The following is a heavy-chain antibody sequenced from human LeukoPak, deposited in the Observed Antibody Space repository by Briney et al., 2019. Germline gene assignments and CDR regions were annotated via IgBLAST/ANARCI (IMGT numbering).Heavy chain of an antibody. CDR3: AKLPDFWSGYSDNWFDP. D-gene: IGHD3-3*01. J-gene: IGHJ5*02. Sequence: SGGSLRLSCAASGFTFSNYGMHWVRQAPGKGLEWVAVISYDGTNKYYADSVKGRFTISRDNSKNTLYLQMNSLRAEDTAVYYCAKLPDFWSGYSDNWFDPWGQGTLVTVSS. V-gene: IGHV3-30*18. CDR2: ISYDGTNK. CDR1: GFTFSNYG.